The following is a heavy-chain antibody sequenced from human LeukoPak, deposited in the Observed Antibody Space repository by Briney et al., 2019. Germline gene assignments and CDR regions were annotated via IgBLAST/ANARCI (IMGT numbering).Heavy chain of an antibody. D-gene: IGHD3-10*01. J-gene: IGHJ5*02. Sequence: GGSLRLSCAASGFTFSTYAMHWVRQAPGKGLEYVSAISSNGGSTYYANSVRGRFTISRDNSKNALSLQMGSLRAEDTAVYYCAVYGSGFDPWGQGTLVTVSS. V-gene: IGHV3-64*01. CDR3: AVYGSGFDP. CDR2: ISSNGGST. CDR1: GFTFSTYA.